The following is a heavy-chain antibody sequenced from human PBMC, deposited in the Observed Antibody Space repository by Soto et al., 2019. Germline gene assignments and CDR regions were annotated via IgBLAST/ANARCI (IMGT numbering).Heavy chain of an antibody. CDR1: GGSISSGDYY. D-gene: IGHD3-22*01. CDR2: IYYSGST. Sequence: QVQLQESGPGLVKPSQTLSLTCTVSGGSISSGDYYWSWIRQPPGKGLEWIGYIYYSGSTYYNPSLKSRVTISVDTSKNQFSLKLSSVTAADTAVYYCARTNTYYYDSSGYFDYWGQGTLVTVSS. J-gene: IGHJ4*02. CDR3: ARTNTYYYDSSGYFDY. V-gene: IGHV4-30-4*01.